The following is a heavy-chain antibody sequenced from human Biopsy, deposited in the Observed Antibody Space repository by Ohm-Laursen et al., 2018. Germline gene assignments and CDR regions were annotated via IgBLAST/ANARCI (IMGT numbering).Heavy chain of an antibody. V-gene: IGHV1-46*01. D-gene: IGHD6-19*01. J-gene: IGHJ4*02. CDR2: INTSGSTT. Sequence: GAPVKVSCKASGYSLTSYYMHWVRQAPGQGLEWMGMINTSGSTTSYPQIFQGRVTMTRDTSKSTVYMELSSLRSADTAVYFCARNTGWYGDLYYFDYWGQGTLVTVSS. CDR1: GYSLTSYY. CDR3: ARNTGWYGDLYYFDY.